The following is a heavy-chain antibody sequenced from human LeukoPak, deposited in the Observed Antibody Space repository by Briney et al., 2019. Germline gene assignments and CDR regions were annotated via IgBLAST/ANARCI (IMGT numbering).Heavy chain of an antibody. CDR3: ARELADCSSTSCYTAPLGYYYYYMDV. CDR1: GYTFTSYG. D-gene: IGHD2-2*02. Sequence: ASVKVSCKASGYTFTSYGISWVRQAPGQGLEWMGWISAYNGNTNYAQRLQGRVTMTTDTSTSTAYMELRSLRSDDTAVYYCARELADCSSTSCYTAPLGYYYYYMDVWGKGTTVTVSS. J-gene: IGHJ6*03. CDR2: ISAYNGNT. V-gene: IGHV1-18*01.